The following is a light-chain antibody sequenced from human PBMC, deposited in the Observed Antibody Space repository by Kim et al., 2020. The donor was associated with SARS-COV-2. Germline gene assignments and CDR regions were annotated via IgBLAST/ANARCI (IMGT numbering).Light chain of an antibody. CDR3: ASHGGYDYV. CDR2: EVT. J-gene: IGLJ1*01. V-gene: IGLV2-8*01. Sequence: PGQSVAISSSGTRGDVGSSTYVSWYQQHPGKSPKLIIYEVTKRPSGVPDRFSGSMSGNTASLTVSGLQAEDEADYYCASHGGYDYVFGTGTKVTVL. CDR1: RGDVGSSTY.